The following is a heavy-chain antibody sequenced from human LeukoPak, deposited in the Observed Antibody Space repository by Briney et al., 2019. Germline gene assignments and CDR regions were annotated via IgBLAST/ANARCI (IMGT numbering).Heavy chain of an antibody. CDR1: GGSISSSSYY. V-gene: IGHV4-39*01. J-gene: IGHJ4*02. CDR2: IFYSGTT. Sequence: SETLFLTCTVTGGSISSSSYYWGWIRKPPGKGLEWIASIFYSGTTYYNPSLKSRVTIAVDTSNNQFSLRLTSVTAADTAVYYCARLTDSWGQGTLVTVSS. CDR3: ARLTDS.